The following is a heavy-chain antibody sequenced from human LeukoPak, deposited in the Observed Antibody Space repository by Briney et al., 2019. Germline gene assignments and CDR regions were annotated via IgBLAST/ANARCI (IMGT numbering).Heavy chain of an antibody. CDR3: ARDHRRLVVAATQYYFDY. D-gene: IGHD2-15*01. CDR1: GFTFSSYG. CDR2: IWYDGSNK. V-gene: IGHV3-33*01. J-gene: IGHJ4*02. Sequence: GRPLRLSCAASGFTFSSYGMHWVRQAPGKGLEWVAVIWYDGSNKYYADSVKGRFTISRDNSKNTLYLQMNSLRAEDTAVYYCARDHRRLVVAATQYYFDYWGQGTLVTVSS.